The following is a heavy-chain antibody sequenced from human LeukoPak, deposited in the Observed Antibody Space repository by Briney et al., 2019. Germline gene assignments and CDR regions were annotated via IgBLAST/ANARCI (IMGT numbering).Heavy chain of an antibody. V-gene: IGHV3-9*01. CDR3: AREGHDSSGYYVADY. J-gene: IGHJ4*02. Sequence: GGSLRLSCAASGFTFDDYAMHWVRQAPGKGLEWVSGISWNSGSIGYADSVKGRFTISRDNSKNTLYLQMNSLRAEDTAVHYCAREGHDSSGYYVADYWGQGTLVTVSS. CDR1: GFTFDDYA. CDR2: ISWNSGSI. D-gene: IGHD3-22*01.